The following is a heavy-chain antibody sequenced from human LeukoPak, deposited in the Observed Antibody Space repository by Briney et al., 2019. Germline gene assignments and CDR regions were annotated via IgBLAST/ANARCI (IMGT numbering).Heavy chain of an antibody. CDR2: ISSSSSYI. CDR3: ARDGSGITGTGLDY. Sequence: GGSLRLSCAASGFTFSSYSMNWVRQAPGKGLEWVSSISSSSSYIYYADSVKGRFTISRDNAKNSLYLQMNSLRAEDTAVYYCARDGSGITGTGLDYWGQETLVTVSS. V-gene: IGHV3-21*01. CDR1: GFTFSSYS. J-gene: IGHJ4*02. D-gene: IGHD1/OR15-1a*01.